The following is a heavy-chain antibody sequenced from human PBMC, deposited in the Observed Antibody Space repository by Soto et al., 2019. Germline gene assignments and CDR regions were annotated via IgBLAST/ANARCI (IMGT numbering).Heavy chain of an antibody. J-gene: IGHJ4*02. D-gene: IGHD3-16*02. V-gene: IGHV3-23*01. Sequence: GGSLRLSCTASGFIFSSYAMNWVRQAPGKGLEWVSTITGSGGSTFYADPVKGRFTISRDNSKNTLWLQMNSLRAEDTAVYYCARKINFGGVIVTRPFDYWGQGTLVTVSS. CDR2: ITGSGGST. CDR3: ARKINFGGVIVTRPFDY. CDR1: GFIFSSYA.